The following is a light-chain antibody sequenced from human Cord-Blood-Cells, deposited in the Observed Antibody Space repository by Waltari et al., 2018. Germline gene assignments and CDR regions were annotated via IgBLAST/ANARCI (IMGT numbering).Light chain of an antibody. V-gene: IGLV2-23*01. Sequence: QSALTQPASVSGSPGQSITISCTGTSSDVGSYNLVSWYQQHPGKAPKLMIYEGSKRPSGVSNPRAGSNPGNTASLTISWLQAEDEADYYSCSYAGSSTSWVFGGGTKLTVL. CDR2: EGS. CDR3: CSYAGSSTSWV. J-gene: IGLJ3*02. CDR1: SSDVGSYNL.